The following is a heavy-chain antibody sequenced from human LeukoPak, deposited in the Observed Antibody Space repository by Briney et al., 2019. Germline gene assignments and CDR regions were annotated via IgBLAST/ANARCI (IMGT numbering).Heavy chain of an antibody. V-gene: IGHV3-74*01. J-gene: IGHJ4*02. CDR2: INGDGTST. Sequence: GSLRLSCAASGFTFSSDWMHWVRQVPGKGLVWVSRINGDGTSTSYSDSVKGRFTISRDNAKNTLYLQMNSLRAEDTAVYYCVTSRSGYYGFFDYWGQGTLVTVSS. CDR3: VTSRSGYYGFFDY. D-gene: IGHD5-12*01. CDR1: GFTFSSDW.